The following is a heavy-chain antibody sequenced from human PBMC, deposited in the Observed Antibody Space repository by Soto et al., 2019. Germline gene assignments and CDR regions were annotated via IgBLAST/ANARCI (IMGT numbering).Heavy chain of an antibody. CDR3: TTDKDCGTPRCSLDN. D-gene: IGHD2-21*01. J-gene: IGHJ4*02. CDR1: GFTFSNVW. CDR2: IKSKRSGGTT. Sequence: EVQLVESGGGLEKPGGSLRLSCAASGFTFSNVWMNWVRQAPGKGLEWVGRIKSKRSGGTTDYAAPVKGRFSISRDDSKDTLYLQINSQKTEDTAVYYCTTDKDCGTPRCSLDNWGQGTLVTVSS. V-gene: IGHV3-15*07.